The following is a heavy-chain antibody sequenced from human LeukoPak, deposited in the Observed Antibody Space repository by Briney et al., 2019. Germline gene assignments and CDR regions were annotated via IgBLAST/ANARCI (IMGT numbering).Heavy chain of an antibody. J-gene: IGHJ6*02. CDR1: GFTVSSNY. V-gene: IGHV3-66*01. D-gene: IGHD6-13*01. CDR3: ARGLYSRTQHYGMDV. Sequence: GGSLRLSCAASGFTVSSNYMSWVRQAPGKGLEWVSVIYSGGSTYYADSVKGRFTISRDNSKNTLYLQMNSLRAEDTAVYYCARGLYSRTQHYGMDVWGQGTTVTVSS. CDR2: IYSGGST.